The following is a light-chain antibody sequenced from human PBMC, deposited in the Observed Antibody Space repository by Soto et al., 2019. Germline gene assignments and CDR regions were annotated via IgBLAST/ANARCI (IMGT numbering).Light chain of an antibody. CDR3: MQGTLWPRT. CDR1: HSLVYSDGNTY. Sequence: DVVMTQSPLSLPATLGQPASISCSSSHSLVYSDGNTYLNWFHQRPGQSPRRLTYEVSKRGSGVPDRFSGSGSGTDFTLKISRVEAEDVGVYYCMQGTLWPRTFGQGTKLEIK. CDR2: EVS. V-gene: IGKV2-30*01. J-gene: IGKJ2*01.